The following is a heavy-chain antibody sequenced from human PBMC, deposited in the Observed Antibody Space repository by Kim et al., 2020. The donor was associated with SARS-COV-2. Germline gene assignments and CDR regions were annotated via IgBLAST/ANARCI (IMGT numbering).Heavy chain of an antibody. CDR1: GFTFSSYS. CDR2: ISSSSSYI. J-gene: IGHJ3*02. CDR3: ARDEGVGAFDI. Sequence: GGSLRLSCAASGFTFSSYSMNWVRQAPGKGLEWVSSISSSSSYIYYADSVKGRFTISRDNAKNSLYLQMNSLRAEDTAVYYCARDEGVGAFDIWGQGTMVTVSS. D-gene: IGHD3-16*01. V-gene: IGHV3-21*01.